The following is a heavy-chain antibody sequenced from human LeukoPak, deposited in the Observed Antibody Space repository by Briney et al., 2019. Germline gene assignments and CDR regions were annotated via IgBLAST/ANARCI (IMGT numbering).Heavy chain of an antibody. D-gene: IGHD1-26*01. V-gene: IGHV1-2*02. J-gene: IGHJ4*02. CDR2: INPNSGGT. Sequence: ASVKVSRKASGYTFSDYYIHWVRQAPGQGLEWMGWINPNSGGTDYAQKFQGRVTMTRDTSITTAYMELSRLTSDDTAVYYCARDVMRGSEIDYWGQGTLVAVSS. CDR3: ARDVMRGSEIDY. CDR1: GYTFSDYY.